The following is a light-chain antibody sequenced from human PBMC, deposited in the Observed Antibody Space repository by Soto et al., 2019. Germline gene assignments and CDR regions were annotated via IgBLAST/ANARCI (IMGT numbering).Light chain of an antibody. V-gene: IGKV1-5*03. Sequence: DIQMTQSPSTLSASVGDRVTITCRASQSFSSWLAWYQQNPGKAPKLLIYKASSLQSGVPSRFSGSGSGTEFTLTISSLQPDDFATYYCQQQWTFGQGTKVEIK. J-gene: IGKJ1*01. CDR1: QSFSSW. CDR3: QQQWT. CDR2: KAS.